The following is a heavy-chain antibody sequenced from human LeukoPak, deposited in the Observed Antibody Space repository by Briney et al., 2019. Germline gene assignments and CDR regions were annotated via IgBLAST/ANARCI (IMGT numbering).Heavy chain of an antibody. Sequence: SGGSLRLSCAASGFTFSSYEMNWVRQAPGKGLEWVSYISSSGSTIYYADSVKGRFTISRDNSKNTLYLQMNSLRADDTAVYYCVREAGSGWYPLDYWGQGTLVTVSS. CDR3: VREAGSGWYPLDY. CDR1: GFTFSSYE. CDR2: ISSSGSTI. J-gene: IGHJ4*02. V-gene: IGHV3-48*03. D-gene: IGHD6-19*01.